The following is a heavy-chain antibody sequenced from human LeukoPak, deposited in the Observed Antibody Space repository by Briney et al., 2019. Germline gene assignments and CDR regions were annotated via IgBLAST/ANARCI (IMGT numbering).Heavy chain of an antibody. Sequence: PSETLSLTCAVSGGSISSSNWWSWVRQPPGKGLEWIGEIYHSGSTNYNPSLKSRVTISVDTSKNQFSLKLSSVTAADTAVYYCARHYIAAPLGGFDPWGQGTLVTVSS. V-gene: IGHV4-4*02. CDR3: ARHYIAAPLGGFDP. J-gene: IGHJ5*02. CDR2: IYHSGST. CDR1: GGSISSSNW. D-gene: IGHD6-13*01.